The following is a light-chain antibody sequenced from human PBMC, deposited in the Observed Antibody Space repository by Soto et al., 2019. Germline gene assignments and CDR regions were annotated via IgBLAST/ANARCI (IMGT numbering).Light chain of an antibody. CDR1: QTMNNF. CDR3: QQTDTKPWT. J-gene: IGKJ1*01. Sequence: DLQMTQSPSSLSASVGDRVTITCRASQTMNNFLNWYQQKPGKAPKLLIYAASSLQSGVPSRFSCSGFGTEFTLTITSLQPEDFASYYCQQTDTKPWTFGQGTRVEIK. CDR2: AAS. V-gene: IGKV1-39*01.